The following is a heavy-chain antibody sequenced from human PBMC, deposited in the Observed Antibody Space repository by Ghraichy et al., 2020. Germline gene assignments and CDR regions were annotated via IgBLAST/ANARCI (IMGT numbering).Heavy chain of an antibody. Sequence: SVKVSCKASGYTLIDYYIHWVRQAPGQGLEWMGRINPNSGATNFAQKFQGRVTMTRDTSINTAYMELSRLRSDDTALYYCARDRRGSGSTYGMDVWGRGTTITVSS. V-gene: IGHV1-2*02. D-gene: IGHD3-10*01. CDR1: GYTLIDYY. CDR2: INPNSGAT. J-gene: IGHJ6*02. CDR3: ARDRRGSGSTYGMDV.